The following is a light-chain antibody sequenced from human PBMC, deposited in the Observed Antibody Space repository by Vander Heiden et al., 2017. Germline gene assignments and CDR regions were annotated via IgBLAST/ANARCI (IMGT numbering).Light chain of an antibody. J-gene: IGLJ3*02. CDR3: SSYTTSSTPVV. CDR1: SSDVGGYNY. Sequence: QPALTQPASVSGSPGQSITISCTGTSSDVGGYNYVSWYQQHPGEAPKLMISDVSNRPSGVSNRFSGSKSGNTASLTISGLQAEDEADYYCSSYTTSSTPVVFGGGTKLTVL. CDR2: DVS. V-gene: IGLV2-14*01.